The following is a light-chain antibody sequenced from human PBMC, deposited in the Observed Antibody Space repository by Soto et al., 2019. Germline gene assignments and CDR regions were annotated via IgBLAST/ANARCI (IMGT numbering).Light chain of an antibody. CDR1: QSISNY. V-gene: IGKV1-27*01. J-gene: IGKJ3*01. CDR3: QKYNRSPFT. CDR2: GAS. Sequence: EILMTQCPSFRCTYLEDRDTITCRASQSISNYLAWYQQKPGRLPKLLLYGASTLQSGVPARFSGSGSGTLFTLTISGLLPEDVATYYCQKYNRSPFTFGPGTKVDIK.